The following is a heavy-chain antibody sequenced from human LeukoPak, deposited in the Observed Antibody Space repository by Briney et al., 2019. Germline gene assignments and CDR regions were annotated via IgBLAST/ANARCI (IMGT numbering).Heavy chain of an antibody. D-gene: IGHD6-13*01. V-gene: IGHV3-30*02. J-gene: IGHJ4*02. CDR2: IRYDGTNK. CDR3: AKPEGIEADGTAFDY. CDR1: GFTFSSYG. Sequence: GGTLRHSCSASGFTFSSYGMHWVRQAPGKGLEWVAFIRYDGTNKYYADSVKGRFTLSRDNSKNTVYLQMNSLRAEDTAVYYCAKPEGIEADGTAFDYWGQGTLVTVSS.